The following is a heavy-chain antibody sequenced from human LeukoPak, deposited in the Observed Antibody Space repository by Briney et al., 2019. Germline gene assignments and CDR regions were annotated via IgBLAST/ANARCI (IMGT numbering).Heavy chain of an antibody. CDR3: ARDYGSGSFDY. CDR1: GGTFSSYA. D-gene: IGHD3-10*01. CDR2: IIPILGIA. Sequence: SVKVSCKASGGTFSSYAISWVRQAPGQGLEWMGRIIPILGIANYAQKFQGRVTITADKSTSTAYMELRSLRSDDTAVYYCARDYGSGSFDYWGQGTLVTVSS. J-gene: IGHJ4*02. V-gene: IGHV1-69*04.